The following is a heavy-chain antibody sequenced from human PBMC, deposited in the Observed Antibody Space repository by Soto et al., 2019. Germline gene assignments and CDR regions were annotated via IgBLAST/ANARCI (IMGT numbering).Heavy chain of an antibody. Sequence: GASVKVSCKASGYTFTSYYMHWVRQAPGQGLEWMGIINPSGDSTSYAQKFQGRVTMTRDTSTSTVYMELSSLRSEDTAVYYCARDSAEYSSGWYDAFDIWGQGTMVTVAS. J-gene: IGHJ3*02. CDR2: INPSGDST. CDR3: ARDSAEYSSGWYDAFDI. V-gene: IGHV1-46*01. CDR1: GYTFTSYY. D-gene: IGHD6-19*01.